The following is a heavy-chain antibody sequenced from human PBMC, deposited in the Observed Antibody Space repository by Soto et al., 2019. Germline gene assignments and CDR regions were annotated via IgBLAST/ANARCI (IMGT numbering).Heavy chain of an antibody. CDR2: IHYSGTT. Sequence: QVQLQESGPGLVKPSETLSLTCTVSGGSITSYYWSWIRQPPGKGLEWIAYIHYSGTTNYNPSLKSRVTISLDTSNSQFSLRLRSVTAADTAVYYCATVVGDGHSDYWGQGTLVTVSS. CDR3: ATVVGDGHSDY. J-gene: IGHJ4*02. V-gene: IGHV4-59*01. CDR1: GGSITSYY.